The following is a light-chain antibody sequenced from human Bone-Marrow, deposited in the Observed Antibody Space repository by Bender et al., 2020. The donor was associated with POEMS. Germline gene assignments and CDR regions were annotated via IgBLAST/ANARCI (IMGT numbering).Light chain of an antibody. Sequence: QSVLTQPPSASGTPGQRVTISCSGSSSNIGSNYVYWYQQLPGTAPKLLIYRNDQRPSGVPDRFSGSKSGTSASLAISGLRSEDEADYSCAAWDDSLNSWVFGEGTKLTVL. CDR1: SSNIGSNY. V-gene: IGLV1-47*01. CDR3: AAWDDSLNSWV. J-gene: IGLJ3*02. CDR2: RND.